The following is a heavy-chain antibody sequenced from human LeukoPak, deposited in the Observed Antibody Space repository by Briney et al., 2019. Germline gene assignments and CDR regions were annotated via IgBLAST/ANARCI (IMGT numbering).Heavy chain of an antibody. V-gene: IGHV1-3*01. CDR3: ARGPTYSYGVFDF. Sequence: ASVEVSCKASGYTFTSYAMHWVRQAPGQRLEWMGWINAGNGNTKYSQKFEGRVTITRDTSASTAYMELSSLRSEDTAVYYCARGPTYSYGVFDFWGQGTLVTVSS. CDR1: GYTFTSYA. J-gene: IGHJ4*02. D-gene: IGHD5-18*01. CDR2: INAGNGNT.